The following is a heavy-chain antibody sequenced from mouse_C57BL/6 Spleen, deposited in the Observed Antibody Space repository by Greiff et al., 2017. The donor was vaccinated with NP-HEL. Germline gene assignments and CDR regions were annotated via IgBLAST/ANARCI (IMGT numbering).Heavy chain of an antibody. D-gene: IGHD5-1*01. CDR1: GFSLTSYG. CDR3: ARMGDLPFDD. CDR2: IWRGGST. V-gene: IGHV2-2*01. J-gene: IGHJ2*01. Sequence: VHLVESGPGLVQPSQSLSITCTVSGFSLTSYGVHWVRQSPGKGLEWLGVIWRGGSTDYNAAFISRLSISKDNSKSQVFFKMNSLQADDTAIYYCARMGDLPFDDWGQGTTLTVSS.